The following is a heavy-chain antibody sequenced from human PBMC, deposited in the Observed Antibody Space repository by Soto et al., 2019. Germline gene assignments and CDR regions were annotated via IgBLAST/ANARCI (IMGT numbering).Heavy chain of an antibody. J-gene: IGHJ4*02. CDR2: IIPIFTRT. CDR3: ARDVVRSTAGDS. Sequence: VASVKVSCKXSGGTFSTSSFVWVRQGPGQGLEWMGGIIPIFTRTNFAQKFQGRVTFSADESTRTTYMELRSLTSEDTAIYYCARDVVRSTAGDSWGQGTLVTVSS. V-gene: IGHV1-69*13. D-gene: IGHD2-15*01. CDR1: GGTFSTSS.